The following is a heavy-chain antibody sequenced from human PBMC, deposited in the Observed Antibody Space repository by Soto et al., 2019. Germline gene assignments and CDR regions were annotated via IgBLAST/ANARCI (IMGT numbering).Heavy chain of an antibody. CDR2: IYYSGST. CDR3: ASPYYDSSGYYPLFDY. D-gene: IGHD3-22*01. V-gene: IGHV4-61*01. Sequence: SETLSLTCTVSGGSVSSGSYYWSWIRQPPGKGLEWIGYIYYSGSTNYNPSLKSRVTISVDTSKNQFSLKLSSVTAADTAVYYCASPYYDSSGYYPLFDYWGQGTLVTVSS. J-gene: IGHJ4*02. CDR1: GGSVSSGSYY.